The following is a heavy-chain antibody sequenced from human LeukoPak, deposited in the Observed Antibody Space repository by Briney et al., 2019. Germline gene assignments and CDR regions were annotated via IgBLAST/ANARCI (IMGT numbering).Heavy chain of an antibody. CDR1: GFSFSSYA. V-gene: IGHV3-23*01. Sequence: GRSLRLSCAASGFSFSSYAMSWVRQSPGKGLEWVSVISGSGGSTYYADSVKGRFTISRDNAKNSLYLQMNTLRAEDTAVYYCAKGRYCSGGGCSTAGWYFDYWGQGTLVTVSS. CDR3: AKGRYCSGGGCSTAGWYFDY. CDR2: ISGSGGST. D-gene: IGHD2-15*01. J-gene: IGHJ4*02.